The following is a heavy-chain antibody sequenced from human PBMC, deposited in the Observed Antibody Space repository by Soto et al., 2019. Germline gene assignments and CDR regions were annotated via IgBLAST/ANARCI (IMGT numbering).Heavy chain of an antibody. CDR2: IYWNGIE. J-gene: IGHJ4*02. D-gene: IGHD3-10*01. CDR3: AHGDPLDFHY. Sequence: KESGPALVNPTQTLTLTCTFSGFSLSSSGEAVGWIRQPPGKALEWLALIYWNGIERYSPSLKSRLPITKDTSKNQVVLTVTKMDPVDTATYFCAHGDPLDFHYWGQGTLVTVSP. CDR1: GFSLSSSGEA. V-gene: IGHV2-5*01.